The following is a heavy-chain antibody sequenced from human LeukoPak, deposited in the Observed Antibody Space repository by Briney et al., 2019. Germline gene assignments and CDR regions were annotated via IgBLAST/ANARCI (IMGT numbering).Heavy chain of an antibody. CDR2: ISSSSSYI. CDR3: ARDLLAAAGSSDAFDI. J-gene: IGHJ3*02. D-gene: IGHD6-13*01. Sequence: PGGSLRLSCAASGFTFSSYWMNWVRQAPGKGLEWVSSISSSSSYIYYADSVKGRFTISRDNAKNSLYLQMNSLRAEDTAVYYCARDLLAAAGSSDAFDIWGQGTMVTVSS. CDR1: GFTFSSYW. V-gene: IGHV3-21*01.